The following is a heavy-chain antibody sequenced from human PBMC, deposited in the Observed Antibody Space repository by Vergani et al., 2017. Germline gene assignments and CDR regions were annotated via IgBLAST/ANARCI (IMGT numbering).Heavy chain of an antibody. Sequence: EVQLEESGGGLVLPGRSLRLSCVASGFTSAGYAMHWVRQAPGKGLEWVSGISWNSNSIGYADSVKGRFTISRDNAKNSLYLQMNSLRAEDTAVYYCARGASGDYVSSFDYWGQGTLVTVSS. CDR3: ARGASGDYVSSFDY. V-gene: IGHV3-9*02. J-gene: IGHJ4*02. CDR2: ISWNSNSI. D-gene: IGHD4-17*01. CDR1: GFTSAGYA.